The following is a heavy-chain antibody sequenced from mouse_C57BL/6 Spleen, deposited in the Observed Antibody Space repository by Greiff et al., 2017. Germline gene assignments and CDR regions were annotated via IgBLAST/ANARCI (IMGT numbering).Heavy chain of an antibody. J-gene: IGHJ3*01. CDR3: ARVDYYGGSSWFAY. V-gene: IGHV5-4*03. Sequence: EVMLVESGGGLVKPGGSLKLSCAASGFTFSSYAMSWVRQTPEKRLEWVATISDGGSYTYYPDNVKGRFTISRDNAKNNLYLQMCHLTSEDTAMYYFARVDYYGGSSWFAYWGQGTLVTVSA. CDR1: GFTFSSYA. CDR2: ISDGGSYT. D-gene: IGHD1-1*01.